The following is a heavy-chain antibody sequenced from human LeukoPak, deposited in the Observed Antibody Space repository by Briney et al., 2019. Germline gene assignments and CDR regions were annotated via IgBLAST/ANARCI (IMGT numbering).Heavy chain of an antibody. CDR2: IRSKAYGGTT. D-gene: IGHD3-3*01. V-gene: IGHV3-49*04. Sequence: SGGSLRRSCTASGFTFGDYAMSWVRQAPGKGLEWVGFIRSKAYGGTTEYAASVKGRFTISRDDSKSIAYLQMNSLKTEDTAVYYCTRGWSRDYWGQGTLVTVSS. CDR3: TRGWSRDY. CDR1: GFTFGDYA. J-gene: IGHJ4*02.